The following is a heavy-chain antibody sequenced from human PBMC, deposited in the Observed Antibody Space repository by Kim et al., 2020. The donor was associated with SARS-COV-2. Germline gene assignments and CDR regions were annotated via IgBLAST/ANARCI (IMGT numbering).Heavy chain of an antibody. V-gene: IGHV1-18*01. CDR1: GYTFTSYG. Sequence: ASVKVSCKASGYTFTSYGISWVRQAPGQGLEWMGWISAYNGNTNYAQKLQGRVTMTTDTSTSTAYMELRSLRSDDTAVYYCARCFELVHRIYYYYYGMDVWGQGTTVTVSS. CDR3: ARCFELVHRIYYYYYGMDV. J-gene: IGHJ6*02. D-gene: IGHD6-13*01. CDR2: ISAYNGNT.